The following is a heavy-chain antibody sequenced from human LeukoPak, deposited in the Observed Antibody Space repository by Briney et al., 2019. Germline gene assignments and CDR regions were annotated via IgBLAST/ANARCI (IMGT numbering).Heavy chain of an antibody. D-gene: IGHD4-23*01. CDR3: ASLYGGNSPLDY. CDR1: GFTFNTYA. V-gene: IGHV3-23*01. J-gene: IGHJ4*02. CDR2: ISGTDGST. Sequence: GGSLRLSCAASGFTFNTYAMNWVRQASGKGLEWVSVISGTDGSTYYADSVKGRFTISRDNSNNRLYLQMNSLRAEDTAVYYCASLYGGNSPLDYWGQGTLVTVSS.